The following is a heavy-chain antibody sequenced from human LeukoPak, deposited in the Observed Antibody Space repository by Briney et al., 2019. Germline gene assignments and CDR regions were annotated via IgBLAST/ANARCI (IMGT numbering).Heavy chain of an antibody. Sequence: GGSLRLSCAASGFTFSSYAMSWVRQAPGKGLEWVSSTSGSGSSTYYADSVKGRFTISRDNSKNTLYLQMNSLRAEDTAVYYCAKDWAYSGSYLDAFDIWGQGTMVTVSS. CDR1: GFTFSSYA. J-gene: IGHJ3*02. D-gene: IGHD1-26*01. CDR2: TSGSGSST. V-gene: IGHV3-23*01. CDR3: AKDWAYSGSYLDAFDI.